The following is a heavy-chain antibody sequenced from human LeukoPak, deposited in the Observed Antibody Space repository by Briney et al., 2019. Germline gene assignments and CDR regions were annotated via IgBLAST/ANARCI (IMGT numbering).Heavy chain of an antibody. CDR1: GGSISSSSYY. CDR2: IYYSGST. CDR3: ARGRSRRAWYFDL. Sequence: SETLSLTCTVSGGSISSSSYYWGWIRQPPGKGLEWIGSIYYSGSTYYNPSLKSRVTISVDTSKNQFSLKLSSVTAADTAVYYCARGRSRRAWYFDLWGRGTLVTVSS. V-gene: IGHV4-39*01. J-gene: IGHJ2*01.